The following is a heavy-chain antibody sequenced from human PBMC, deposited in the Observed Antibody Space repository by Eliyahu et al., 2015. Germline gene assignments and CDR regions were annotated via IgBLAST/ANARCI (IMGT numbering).Heavy chain of an antibody. Sequence: QVQLQQWGAGLLKPSETLSLTCAVYGGSFSGYYWSWIRQSTGKGLEWIGEINHSGNTNYNPSLKSRVTISVDTSKNQFSLKLSSVTAADTAVYYCARGTGGSTRHFDPWGQGTLVTVSS. CDR3: ARGTGGSTRHFDP. D-gene: IGHD2-2*01. V-gene: IGHV4-34*01. CDR2: INHSGNT. CDR1: GGSFSGYY. J-gene: IGHJ5*02.